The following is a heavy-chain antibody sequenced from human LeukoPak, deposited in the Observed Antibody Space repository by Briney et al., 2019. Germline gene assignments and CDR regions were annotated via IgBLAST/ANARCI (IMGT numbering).Heavy chain of an antibody. CDR3: ARNPWGDIVVVPAAIADY. CDR1: GFTFSSYS. J-gene: IGHJ4*02. Sequence: PGGSLRLSCAASGFTFSSYSMSWVRQAPGKGLEWVSSISSSSSYIYYADSVKGRFTISRDNAKNSLYLQMNSLRAEDTAVYYCARNPWGDIVVVPAAIADYWGQGTLVTVSS. CDR2: ISSSSSYI. D-gene: IGHD2-2*01. V-gene: IGHV3-21*01.